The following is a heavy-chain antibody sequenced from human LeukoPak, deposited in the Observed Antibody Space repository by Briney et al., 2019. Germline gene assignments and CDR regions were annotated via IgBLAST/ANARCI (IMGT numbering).Heavy chain of an antibody. CDR3: AREVTYYYDSSGYSYFDN. CDR1: RGSINNYY. J-gene: IGHJ4*02. V-gene: IGHV4-59*01. D-gene: IGHD3-22*01. Sequence: SEALSVTCTVPRGSINNYYWSWIRQRPGKGLEWIGYIYYIGSTNYNPSLKSRVTISVDTSKNQFCLKLSSVTAADTAVYYCAREVTYYYDSSGYSYFDNWGQGTLVTVSS. CDR2: IYYIGST.